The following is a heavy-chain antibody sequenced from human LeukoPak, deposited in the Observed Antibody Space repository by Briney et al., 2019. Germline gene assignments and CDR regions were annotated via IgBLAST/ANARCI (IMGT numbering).Heavy chain of an antibody. J-gene: IGHJ4*02. CDR2: ISGSGSST. CDR1: GFTFGNSA. CDR3: AKDAMGCRGGSCYSPADY. D-gene: IGHD2-15*01. Sequence: GGSLRLSCAASGFTFGNSAMSWVRQAPGRGLEWVSAISGSGSSTYYADSVKGRVTISRDNSKNTVYLQMNSLRAEDTAVYYRAKDAMGCRGGSCYSPADYWGQGTLVTVSS. V-gene: IGHV3-23*01.